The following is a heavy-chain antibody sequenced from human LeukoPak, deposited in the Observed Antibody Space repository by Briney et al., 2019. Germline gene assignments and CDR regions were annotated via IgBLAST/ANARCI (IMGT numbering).Heavy chain of an antibody. CDR2: IKQDGSEK. D-gene: IGHD2-8*02. J-gene: IGHJ4*02. CDR3: ARDFRWWRY. CDR1: GFTFSSYW. V-gene: IGHV3-7*01. Sequence: GGSLRLSCAASGFTFSSYWISWVRQAPGKGLEWVANIKQDGSEKYYVDSEKGRFTISRDNAKNPLYLQMNSLRAEDTAVYYCARDFRWWRYWGQGTLVTVSS.